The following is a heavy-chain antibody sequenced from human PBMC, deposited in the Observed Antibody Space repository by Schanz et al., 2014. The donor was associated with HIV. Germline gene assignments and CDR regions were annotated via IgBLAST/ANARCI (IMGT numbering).Heavy chain of an antibody. CDR1: GYTFTSYS. CDR3: AREGTISLYGMDV. Sequence: QVQLVQSGAEVKKPGASVKVSCKASGYTFTSYSISWVRQAPGQGLEWMGWISAYNGNTNYAQKLQGRVTMTTDTSTNTAHMELSSLRSEDTAVYYCAREGTISLYGMDVWGQGTTVTVSS. V-gene: IGHV1-18*01. CDR2: ISAYNGNT. D-gene: IGHD3-3*01. J-gene: IGHJ6*02.